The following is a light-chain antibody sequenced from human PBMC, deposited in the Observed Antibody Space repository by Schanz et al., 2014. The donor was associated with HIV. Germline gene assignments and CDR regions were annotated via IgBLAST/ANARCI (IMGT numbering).Light chain of an antibody. J-gene: IGKJ2*01. CDR1: QTINNN. CDR2: DAS. V-gene: IGKV1-39*01. CDR3: HQYKTYPYT. Sequence: DIQMTQSPSSLSASLGDRITITCRASQTINNNLNWYQVKPGEAPKLLIFDASSLHIGVPSRFSGSGSGTDFTLTINSLQPDDFATYFCHQYKTYPYTFGQGTKLEIK.